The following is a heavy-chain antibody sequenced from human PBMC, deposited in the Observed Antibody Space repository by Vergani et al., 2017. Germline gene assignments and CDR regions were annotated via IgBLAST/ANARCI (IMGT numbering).Heavy chain of an antibody. Sequence: EVQLVESGGGLVQPGGSLRLSCAASGFTFSSYWMSWVRQAPGKGLEWVANIKQDGSEKYYVDSVKGRFTISRDNAKNSLYLQMNSLRAEDTAVYYCAENDLIDGSSYFDYWGQGTLVTVSS. D-gene: IGHD6-6*01. V-gene: IGHV3-7*01. CDR3: AENDLIDGSSYFDY. J-gene: IGHJ4*02. CDR1: GFTFSSYW. CDR2: IKQDGSEK.